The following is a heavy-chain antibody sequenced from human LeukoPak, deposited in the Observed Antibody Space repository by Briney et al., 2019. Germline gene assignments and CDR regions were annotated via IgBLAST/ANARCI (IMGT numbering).Heavy chain of an antibody. CDR3: ATWAFYHNLDV. D-gene: IGHD2/OR15-2a*01. Sequence: GGALRLSCAASGFTIGPYAMYWVRQGPGRGLEWVSVIKADGGGTFYADSVRGRFTTSRDNSKNSLYLQMNSLTSEDTALYYCATWAFYHNLDVWGQGTTVIVSS. J-gene: IGHJ6*02. V-gene: IGHV3-43*02. CDR2: IKADGGGT. CDR1: GFTIGPYA.